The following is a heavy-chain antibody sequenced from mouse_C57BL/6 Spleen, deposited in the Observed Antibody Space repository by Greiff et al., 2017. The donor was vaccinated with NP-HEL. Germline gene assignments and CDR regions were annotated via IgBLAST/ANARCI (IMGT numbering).Heavy chain of an antibody. CDR2: INYDGSST. V-gene: IGHV5-16*01. D-gene: IGHD1-1*01. Sequence: EVKLVESEGGLVQPGSSMKLSCTASGFTFSDYYMAWVRQVPEKGLEWVANINYDGSSTYYLDSLKSRFIISRDNAKNILYLQRSSLKSEDTATYYWARGDYYGSSFDYWGQGTTLTVSS. CDR3: ARGDYYGSSFDY. CDR1: GFTFSDYY. J-gene: IGHJ2*01.